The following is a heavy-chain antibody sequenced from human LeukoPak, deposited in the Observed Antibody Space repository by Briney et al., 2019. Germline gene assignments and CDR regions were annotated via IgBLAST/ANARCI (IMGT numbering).Heavy chain of an antibody. CDR2: ISCSGVTP. V-gene: IGHV3-23*01. Sequence: GGPLRLSCAASGFTFSSYVMSWVRQAPGKGLEWVSAISCSGVTPYYADSVKGRFTISRDNSKNTLDLHLNSLRAEDTAMFYCAKVDITGTIPRAFDIWGQGTMVTVSS. J-gene: IGHJ3*02. CDR3: AKVDITGTIPRAFDI. D-gene: IGHD1/OR15-1a*01. CDR1: GFTFSSYV.